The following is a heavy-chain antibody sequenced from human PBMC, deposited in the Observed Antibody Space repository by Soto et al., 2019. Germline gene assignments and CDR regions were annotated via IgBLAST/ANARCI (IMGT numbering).Heavy chain of an antibody. J-gene: IGHJ4*02. D-gene: IGHD3-16*01. Sequence: ASWPLSCKSSVGTFSSKYIRWVRPAPSQGLEWMGWINPTNGDTNCTQKFQGRVTMPRDTSITTAYMELKSLRYDDTAVYFCARLGAFRTSAAQLAYWGQGTLVPVS. CDR2: INPTNGDT. CDR1: VGTFSSKY. CDR3: ARLGAFRTSAAQLAY. V-gene: IGHV1-2*02.